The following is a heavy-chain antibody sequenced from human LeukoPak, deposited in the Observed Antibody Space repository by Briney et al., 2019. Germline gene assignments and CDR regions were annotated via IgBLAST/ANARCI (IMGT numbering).Heavy chain of an antibody. V-gene: IGHV3-23*01. CDR2: ISGSGSST. CDR3: AKDWGYSYGYYFDY. Sequence: GGSLRLSCAASGFTFSSYAMSWVRQAPGKGLEGVSAISGSGSSTYYADSVKGRFTISRDNSKNTLYVQMNSLRAEDTAVYYCAKDWGYSYGYYFDYWGQGTLVTVSS. J-gene: IGHJ4*02. D-gene: IGHD5-18*01. CDR1: GFTFSSYA.